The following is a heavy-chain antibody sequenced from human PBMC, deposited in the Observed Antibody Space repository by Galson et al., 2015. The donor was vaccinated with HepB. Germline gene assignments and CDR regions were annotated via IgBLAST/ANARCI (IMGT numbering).Heavy chain of an antibody. D-gene: IGHD6-13*01. J-gene: IGHJ4*02. CDR2: ISGYSGNT. Sequence: SVKVSCKASGYTFTHYNIGWVRQAPGQGLEWMGWISGYSGNTNYAQKFQVRVTMTTDTSTRTAYMQLRSLRSDDTAVYFCARVGSSAGFLDYWGQGTLVTVSS. CDR3: ARVGSSAGFLDY. V-gene: IGHV1-18*01. CDR1: GYTFTHYN.